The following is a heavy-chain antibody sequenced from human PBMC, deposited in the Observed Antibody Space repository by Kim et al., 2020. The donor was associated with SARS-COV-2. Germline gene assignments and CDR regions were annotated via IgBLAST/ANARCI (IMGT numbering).Heavy chain of an antibody. CDR1: GFTFSSYS. CDR3: ARRDGSSWVWFDP. J-gene: IGHJ5*02. D-gene: IGHD6-13*01. CDR2: ISSSSSYI. Sequence: GGSLRLSCAASGFTFSSYSMNWVRQAPGKGLEWVSSISSSSSYIYYADSLKSRSTISSDNAKNSLYLQMNSLRAEDTAVYYCARRDGSSWVWFDPWGQGTLVTVSS. V-gene: IGHV3-21*01.